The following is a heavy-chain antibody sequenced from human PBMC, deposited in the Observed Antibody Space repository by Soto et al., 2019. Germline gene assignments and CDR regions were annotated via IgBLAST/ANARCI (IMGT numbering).Heavy chain of an antibody. D-gene: IGHD6-19*01. CDR2: INPSGGST. J-gene: IGHJ6*02. CDR3: ARGRGDSSGWYDVWYYYYYGMDV. CDR1: GYTFTSYY. Sequence: ASVKVSCKASGYTFTSYYMHWVRQAPGQGLEWMGIINPSGGSTSYAQKFQGRVTMTRDTSTSTVYMELSSLRSEGTAVYYCARGRGDSSGWYDVWYYYYYGMDVWGQGTTVTVSS. V-gene: IGHV1-46*01.